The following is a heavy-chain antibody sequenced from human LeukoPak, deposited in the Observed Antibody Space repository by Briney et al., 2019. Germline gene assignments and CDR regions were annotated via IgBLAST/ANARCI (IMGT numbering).Heavy chain of an antibody. CDR3: ARVGLRFLEWLFITGTTVDWFDP. CDR2: ISAYNGNT. V-gene: IGHV1-18*01. CDR1: GYTFTSYG. J-gene: IGHJ5*02. Sequence: ASVKVSCKASGYTFTSYGISWVRQAPGQGLEWMGWISAYNGNTNYAQKLQGRVTMTTDTSTSTAYMELRSLRSDGTAVYYCARVGLRFLEWLFITGTTVDWFDPWGQGTLVTVSS. D-gene: IGHD3-3*01.